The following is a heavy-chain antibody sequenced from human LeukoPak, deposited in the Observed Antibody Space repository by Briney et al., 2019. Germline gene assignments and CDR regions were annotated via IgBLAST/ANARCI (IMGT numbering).Heavy chain of an antibody. CDR2: ISVYNGDT. CDR1: GYTFISYG. D-gene: IGHD2/OR15-2a*01. Sequence: ASVTVSCKASGYTFISYGISWVRQAPGQGLEWMGWISVYNGDTNYAHKLQGRVTMTTDTSTSTAYMELRSLRSDDTAVYYCARDTRYDTTCFPACGMDVWGKGTTVTVSS. CDR3: ARDTRYDTTCFPACGMDV. V-gene: IGHV1-18*04. J-gene: IGHJ6*04.